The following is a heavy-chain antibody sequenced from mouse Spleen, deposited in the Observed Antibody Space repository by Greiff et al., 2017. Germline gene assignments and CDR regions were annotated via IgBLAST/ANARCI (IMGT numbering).Heavy chain of an antibody. CDR3: ARSFYYGNPHGV. D-gene: IGHD2-1*01. CDR2: IWSGGST. CDR1: GFSLTSYG. J-gene: IGHJ1*03. V-gene: IGHV2-2*01. Sequence: QVPLKQSGPGLVQPSQSLSITCTVSGFSLTSYGVHWVRQSPGKGLEWLGVIWSGGSTDYNAAFISRLSISKDNSKSQVFFKMNSLQADDTAIYYCARSFYYGNPHGVWGTGTTVTVSS.